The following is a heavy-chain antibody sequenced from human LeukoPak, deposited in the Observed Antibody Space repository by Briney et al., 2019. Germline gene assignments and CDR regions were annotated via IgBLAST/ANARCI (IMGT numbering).Heavy chain of an antibody. CDR3: ARIPYSSGWHFDY. CDR1: GGSISSSSYY. D-gene: IGHD6-19*01. J-gene: IGHJ4*02. V-gene: IGHV4-39*01. CDR2: IYYSGST. Sequence: SETLSLTCTVSGGSISSSSYYWGWIRQPPGKGLEWIGSIYYSGSTYYNPSLKGRVTISVDTSKNQFSLKLSSVTAADTAVYYCARIPYSSGWHFDYWGQGTLVTVSS.